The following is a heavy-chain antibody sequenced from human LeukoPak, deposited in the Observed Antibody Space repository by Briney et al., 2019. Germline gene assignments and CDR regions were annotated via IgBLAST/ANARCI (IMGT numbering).Heavy chain of an antibody. D-gene: IGHD6-13*01. CDR2: IWYDGSNK. Sequence: GRSLRLSCAASGFTFSSYGMLWVRQAPGKGLEWVAVIWYDGSNKYYADSVKGRFTISRDNSKNTLYLQMNSLRAEDTAVYYCARDAAAGIDYWGQGTLVTVSS. CDR3: ARDAAAGIDY. J-gene: IGHJ4*02. V-gene: IGHV3-33*01. CDR1: GFTFSSYG.